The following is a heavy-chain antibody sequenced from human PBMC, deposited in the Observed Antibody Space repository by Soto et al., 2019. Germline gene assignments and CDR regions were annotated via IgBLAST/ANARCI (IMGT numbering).Heavy chain of an antibody. CDR2: ISWNSGSI. D-gene: IGHD3-22*01. CDR3: AKGGDSSFYYYYGMDV. J-gene: IGHJ6*02. CDR1: GFTFDDYA. Sequence: EVQLVESGGGLVQPGRSLRLSCAASGFTFDDYAMHWVRQAPGKGLEWVSGISWNSGSIGYADSVKGRFTISRDNAKNSLYLQMNSLRAEDTALYYCAKGGDSSFYYYYGMDVWGQGTTVTVSS. V-gene: IGHV3-9*01.